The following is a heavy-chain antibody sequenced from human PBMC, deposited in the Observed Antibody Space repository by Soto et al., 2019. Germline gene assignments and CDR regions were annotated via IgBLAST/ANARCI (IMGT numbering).Heavy chain of an antibody. Sequence: ASVQVSCKASGYTFTSYAMHWVRQAPGQRLEWMGWINAGNGNTKYSQKFQGRVTITRDTSASTAYMELSSLRSEDTALYYCASSYCISTSCPPYYGMDVWGQGTTVTVSS. J-gene: IGHJ6*02. CDR1: GYTFTSYA. CDR2: INAGNGNT. D-gene: IGHD2-2*01. CDR3: ASSYCISTSCPPYYGMDV. V-gene: IGHV1-3*01.